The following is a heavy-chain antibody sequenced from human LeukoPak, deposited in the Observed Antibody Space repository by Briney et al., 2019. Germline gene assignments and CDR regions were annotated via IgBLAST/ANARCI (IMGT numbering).Heavy chain of an antibody. CDR3: ANVGYCSSTSCSVPFDS. Sequence: SETLSLTCAVYGGSSSGYYWSWIRQPPGKGLEWIGEINHSRSTNYNPSLKSRVTISVDTSKKQFSLKLSSVTAADTAVYYCANVGYCSSTSCSVPFDSWGEGTLVTVSS. J-gene: IGHJ5*01. CDR1: GGSSSGYY. V-gene: IGHV4-34*01. CDR2: INHSRST. D-gene: IGHD2-2*01.